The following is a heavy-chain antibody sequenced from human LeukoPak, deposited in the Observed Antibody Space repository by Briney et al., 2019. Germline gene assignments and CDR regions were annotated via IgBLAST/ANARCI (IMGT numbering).Heavy chain of an antibody. CDR2: MKEDGSDI. CDR3: ARGGARSLDS. CDR1: GFDFNSYT. J-gene: IGHJ4*02. V-gene: IGHV3-7*01. Sequence: PGGSLRLSCVASGFDFNSYTMSWVRQAPGKGLEWVAKMKEDGSDIHYVDSVKGRFTICRDNAKNSLCLQMSGLRAEDTAVYYCARGGARSLDSWGQGILVTVSS. D-gene: IGHD4-11*01.